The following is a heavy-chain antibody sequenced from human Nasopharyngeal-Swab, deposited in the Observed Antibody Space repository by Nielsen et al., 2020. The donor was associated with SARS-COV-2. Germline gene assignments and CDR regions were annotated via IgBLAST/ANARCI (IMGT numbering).Heavy chain of an antibody. J-gene: IGHJ6*03. CDR3: AREGVGGWNYEVLWFGDFFYYMDV. D-gene: IGHD3-10*01. CDR1: GYTFTSYA. V-gene: IGHV1-3*01. Sequence: ASVKVSCKASGYTFTSYAMHWVRQAPGQRLEWMGWINAGNGNTKYSQKFQGRVTITRDTSASTAYMELSSLRSEDTAVYYFAREGVGGWNYEVLWFGDFFYYMDVWGKGTTVTVSS. CDR2: INAGNGNT.